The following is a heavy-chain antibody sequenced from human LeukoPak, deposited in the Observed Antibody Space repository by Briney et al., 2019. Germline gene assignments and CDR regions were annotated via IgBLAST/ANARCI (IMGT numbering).Heavy chain of an antibody. CDR3: AKNPTDTMAGGYYYYGMDV. J-gene: IGHJ6*02. Sequence: GGSLRLSCAASGFTFSSYGMHWVRQAPGKGLEWVAVISYDGSNKYYADSVKGRFTISRDNSKNTLYLQMNSLRAEDTAVYYCAKNPTDTMAGGYYYYGMDVWGQGTTVTVSS. V-gene: IGHV3-30*18. D-gene: IGHD3-3*01. CDR1: GFTFSSYG. CDR2: ISYDGSNK.